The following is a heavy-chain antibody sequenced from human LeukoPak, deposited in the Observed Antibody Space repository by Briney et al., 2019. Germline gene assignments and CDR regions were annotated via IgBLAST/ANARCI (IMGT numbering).Heavy chain of an antibody. CDR3: ARAREAQWLVDY. CDR1: GFTFSTYE. V-gene: IGHV3-48*03. Sequence: GGSLRLSCAASGFTFSTYEMNWVRQAPGKGLEWVSYISGSGSTMYYADSVKGRFTISRDNAKNSVYLQMNSLSAEDTGVYYCARAREAQWLVDYWGQGTLVTVSS. CDR2: ISGSGSTM. J-gene: IGHJ4*02. D-gene: IGHD6-19*01.